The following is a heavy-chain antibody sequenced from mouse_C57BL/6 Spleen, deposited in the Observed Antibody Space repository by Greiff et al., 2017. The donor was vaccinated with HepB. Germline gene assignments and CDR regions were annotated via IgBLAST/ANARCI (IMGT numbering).Heavy chain of an antibody. CDR1: GFTFSSYT. V-gene: IGHV5-9*01. CDR3: ARQAYGYDYCFAY. D-gene: IGHD2-2*01. J-gene: IGHJ3*01. Sequence: EVKLVESGGGLVKPGGSLKLSCAASGFTFSSYTMSWVRQTPEKRLEWVATISGGGGNTYYPDSVKGRFTISRDNAKNTLYLQMSSLRSEDTALYYCARQAYGYDYCFAYWGQGTLVTVSA. CDR2: ISGGGGNT.